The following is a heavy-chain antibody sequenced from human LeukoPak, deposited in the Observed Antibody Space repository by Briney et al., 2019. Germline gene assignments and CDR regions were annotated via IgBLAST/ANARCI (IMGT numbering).Heavy chain of an antibody. V-gene: IGHV4-4*07. CDR2: IYTSWST. D-gene: IGHD6-13*01. Sequence: PSETLSLTCTVSVGSISSYYWTWVRQPAGKGLEWIGRIYTSWSTNYSRSLKSRVTMSADTSKNEFSLKLNSVTAAETAVYYCARESTVAGTARYLDSWGQGTLVTVSS. J-gene: IGHJ4*02. CDR1: VGSISSYY. CDR3: ARESTVAGTARYLDS.